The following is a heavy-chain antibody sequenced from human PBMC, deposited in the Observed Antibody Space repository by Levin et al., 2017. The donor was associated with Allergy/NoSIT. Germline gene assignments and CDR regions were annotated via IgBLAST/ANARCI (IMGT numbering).Heavy chain of an antibody. Sequence: GGSLRLSCEASGFTSTSYWMHWVRQAPGKGLVWVSRINIDGSRITYADSVEGRFTISRDNAQNTLYLQMNSLTAADTAMYYCARTSGESAIDYWGQGTLVTVSS. J-gene: IGHJ4*02. CDR3: ARTSGESAIDY. V-gene: IGHV3-74*03. CDR2: INIDGSRI. CDR1: GFTSTSYW. D-gene: IGHD3-10*01.